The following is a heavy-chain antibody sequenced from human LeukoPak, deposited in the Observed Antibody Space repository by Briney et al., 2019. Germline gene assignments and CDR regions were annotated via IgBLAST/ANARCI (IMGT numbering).Heavy chain of an antibody. J-gene: IGHJ4*02. CDR2: VNPDSSST. Sequence: GALLLSCSASGFTFIRYWMHWVRQVPGKGLVWVSRVNPDSSSTTYVDSVKGRFTSSRDNAKNTLYLQMNRLRVEDTAVYYCGRGGSYGDYWGQGSLVSVSS. CDR3: GRGGSYGDY. V-gene: IGHV3-74*01. CDR1: GFTFIRYW. D-gene: IGHD3-16*01.